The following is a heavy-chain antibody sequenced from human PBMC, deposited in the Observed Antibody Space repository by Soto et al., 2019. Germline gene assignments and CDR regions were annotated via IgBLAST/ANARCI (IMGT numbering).Heavy chain of an antibody. CDR1: GFTFRSYG. CDR2: IKQDGREK. D-gene: IGHD6-6*01. V-gene: IGHV3-7*01. CDR3: ASRLIAAQGTCFDY. Sequence: EVQLVESGGGLVQPGGPLTLACRAWGFTFRSYGRRWVRQAPGKAGEGGANIKQDGREKYYVDSVKARFTISRDNAKNSLYLQMNSLRAEDTAVYYCASRLIAAQGTCFDYWGQGTLVTVSS. J-gene: IGHJ4*02.